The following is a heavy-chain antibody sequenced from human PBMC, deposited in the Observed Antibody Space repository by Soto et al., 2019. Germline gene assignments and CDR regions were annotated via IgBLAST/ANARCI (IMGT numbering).Heavy chain of an antibody. CDR1: GGSIISYD. CDR2: IYHSGSI. V-gene: IGHV4-59*12. D-gene: IGHD3-22*01. CDR3: ARGGYYYDSSGYYDY. Sequence: SETLCVTWTVAGGSIISYDWSWIRQPQGKGGEWIGYIYHSGSIYYNPSLKSRVTISVDRSKNQFSLKLSSVTAADTAVYYCARGGYYYDSSGYYDYWGQGTLVTVPS. J-gene: IGHJ4*02.